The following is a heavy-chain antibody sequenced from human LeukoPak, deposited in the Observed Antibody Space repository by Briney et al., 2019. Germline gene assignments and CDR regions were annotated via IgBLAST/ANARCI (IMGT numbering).Heavy chain of an antibody. CDR2: INPNSGGT. D-gene: IGHD2-21*01. Sequence: ASVKVSCKASGYIFTDYYMHWVRQAPGQELGWMGRINPNSGGTNYAQKFQGRVTMTRDTSISTAYTELSSLRSEDTATYYCARDTGLGVAVYYFDYWGQGTLVTVSS. CDR1: GYIFTDYY. V-gene: IGHV1/OR15-1*02. J-gene: IGHJ4*02. CDR3: ARDTGLGVAVYYFDY.